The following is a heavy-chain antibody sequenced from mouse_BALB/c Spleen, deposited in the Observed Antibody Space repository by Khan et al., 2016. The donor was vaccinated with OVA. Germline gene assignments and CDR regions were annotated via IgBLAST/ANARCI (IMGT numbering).Heavy chain of an antibody. CDR3: ARVYGGDIDY. CDR2: ISYSGNT. V-gene: IGHV3-2*02. Sequence: VQLQQSGPGLVKPSQSLSLICTVTGYSITSDYAWNWIRQFPGNKLEWMGFISYSGNTNYNPSLKSRISFTRDTSKNQFFLHLNSVTTEDTTTYYCARVYGGDIDYWGQGTTLTVSS. D-gene: IGHD3-3*01. J-gene: IGHJ2*01. CDR1: GYSITSDYA.